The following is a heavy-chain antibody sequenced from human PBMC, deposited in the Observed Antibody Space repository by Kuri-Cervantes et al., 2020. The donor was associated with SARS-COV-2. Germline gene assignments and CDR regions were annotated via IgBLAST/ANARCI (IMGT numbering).Heavy chain of an antibody. Sequence: GESLKISCSASGFTFTPYAMHWVRQAPGKGLEWVAVIWYDGSNKYYADSVKGRFTISRDNSKNTLYLQMNSLRAEDTAVYYCARDGIRPGVKYCSGGSCSYYGMDVWGQGTTVTVSS. CDR2: IWYDGSNK. CDR1: GFTFTPYA. V-gene: IGHV3-33*08. CDR3: ARDGIRPGVKYCSGGSCSYYGMDV. J-gene: IGHJ6*02. D-gene: IGHD2-15*01.